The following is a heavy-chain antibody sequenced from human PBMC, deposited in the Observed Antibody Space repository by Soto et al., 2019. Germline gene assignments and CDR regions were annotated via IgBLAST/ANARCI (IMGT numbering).Heavy chain of an antibody. V-gene: IGHV3-30*18. CDR3: AKAGPPYSRAINWFDP. CDR1: GFTFSSYG. D-gene: IGHD6-13*01. CDR2: ISYDGSNK. Sequence: GGSLRLSCAASGFTFSSYGMHWVRQAPGKGLEWVAVISYDGSNKYYADSVKGRFTISRDNSKNTLYLQMNSLRAEDTAVYYCAKAGPPYSRAINWFDPWGQGTLVTVSS. J-gene: IGHJ5*02.